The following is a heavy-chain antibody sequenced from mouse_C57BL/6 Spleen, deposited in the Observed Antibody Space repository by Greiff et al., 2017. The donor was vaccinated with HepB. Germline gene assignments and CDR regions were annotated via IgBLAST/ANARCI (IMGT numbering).Heavy chain of an antibody. Sequence: QVQLKESGPGILQPSQTLSLTCSFSGFSLSTFGMGVGWIRQPSGKGLEWLAHIWWDDDKYYNPALKSRLTISKDTSKNQVFLKIANVDTADTATYYCARIPSTGSSPGYAMDYWGQGTSVTVSS. CDR3: ARIPSTGSSPGYAMDY. CDR2: IWWDDDK. D-gene: IGHD1-1*01. V-gene: IGHV8-8*01. J-gene: IGHJ4*01. CDR1: GFSLSTFGMG.